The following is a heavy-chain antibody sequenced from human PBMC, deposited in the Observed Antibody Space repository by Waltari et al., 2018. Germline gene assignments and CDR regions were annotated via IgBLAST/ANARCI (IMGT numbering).Heavy chain of an antibody. CDR1: GFTFSSYS. D-gene: IGHD4-17*01. J-gene: IGHJ4*02. CDR3: ARGPTTVTSPYYFDY. CDR2: ISSSSTYI. Sequence: EVQLVESGGGLVKPGGSLRLSCAASGFTFSSYSMNWVRPAPGKGLEWVSSISSSSTYIYYADSVKGRFTISRDNAKNSLYLQMNSLRAEDTAVYYCARGPTTVTSPYYFDYWGQGTLVTVSS. V-gene: IGHV3-21*04.